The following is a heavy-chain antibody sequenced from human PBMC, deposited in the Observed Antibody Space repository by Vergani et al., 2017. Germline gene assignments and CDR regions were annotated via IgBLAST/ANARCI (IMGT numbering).Heavy chain of an antibody. D-gene: IGHD3-10*01. CDR1: GGTFSSYA. J-gene: IGHJ4*02. CDR3: ATDPLRKNYYGSGSYYLPLFGY. Sequence: QVQLVQSGAEVKKPGSSVKVSCKASGGTFSSYAISWVRQAPGQGLEWMGGIIPIFGTANYAQKFQGRVTMTEDTSTDTAYMELSSLRSEDTAVYYCATDPLRKNYYGSGSYYLPLFGYWGQGTLVTVSS. V-gene: IGHV1-69*06. CDR2: IIPIFGTA.